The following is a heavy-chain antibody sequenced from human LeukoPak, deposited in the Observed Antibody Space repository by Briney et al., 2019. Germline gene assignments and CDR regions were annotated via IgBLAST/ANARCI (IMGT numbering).Heavy chain of an antibody. V-gene: IGHV3-74*03. J-gene: IGHJ3*02. Sequence: GGSLRLSCAASGFTFSTYWMHWVRQAPGKGLVWVSRVNGDGRSTAYVDSVKGRFTISRDNAKNTLYLQMNSLRAEDTAVYYCARPRATYCTNGICYIRDAFDIWGQGTSVTVSS. D-gene: IGHD2-8*01. CDR1: GFTFSTYW. CDR3: ARPRATYCTNGICYIRDAFDI. CDR2: VNGDGRST.